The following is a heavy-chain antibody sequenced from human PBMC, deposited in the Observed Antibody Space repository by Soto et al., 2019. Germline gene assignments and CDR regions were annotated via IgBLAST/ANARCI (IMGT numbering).Heavy chain of an antibody. Sequence: RRLSCAASGFTFSSYGMHWVRQAPGKGLEWVAVISYDGSNKYYADSVKGRFTISRDNSKNTLYLQMNSLRAEDTAVYYCAKDRGVDIAALSYGMDVWGQGTTVTVSS. CDR3: AKDRGVDIAALSYGMDV. J-gene: IGHJ6*02. CDR1: GFTFSSYG. CDR2: ISYDGSNK. D-gene: IGHD3-3*01. V-gene: IGHV3-30*18.